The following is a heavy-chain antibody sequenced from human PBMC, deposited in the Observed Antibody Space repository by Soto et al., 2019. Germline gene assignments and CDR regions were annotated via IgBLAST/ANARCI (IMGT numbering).Heavy chain of an antibody. CDR3: ASRSSYDILTGYYNGWFDP. J-gene: IGHJ5*02. V-gene: IGHV4-34*01. D-gene: IGHD3-9*01. Sequence: SETLSLTCAAHNGSFTDYFWTWIRQSPGRGLEWIGEINHSGSTNYNPSLKSRVTISVDKSKNQFSLKLSSVTAADTAVYYCASRSSYDILTGYYNGWFDPWGQGTLVTVSS. CDR2: INHSGST. CDR1: NGSFTDYF.